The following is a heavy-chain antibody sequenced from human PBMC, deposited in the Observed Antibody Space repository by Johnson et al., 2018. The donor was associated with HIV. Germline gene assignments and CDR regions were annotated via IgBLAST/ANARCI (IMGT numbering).Heavy chain of an antibody. CDR3: ARDRTGGSYPRAFDI. J-gene: IGHJ3*02. Sequence: VQLVESGGGVVRPGGSLRLSCAASGFTFDDYGMSWVRQAPGKGLEWVSGINLNGGSTGYADSVTGRFTISRDNAKNSLYLQMNSLRAEDTALYYCARDRTGGSYPRAFDIWGQGTMVTVSS. V-gene: IGHV3-20*04. CDR2: INLNGGST. D-gene: IGHD1-26*01. CDR1: GFTFDDYG.